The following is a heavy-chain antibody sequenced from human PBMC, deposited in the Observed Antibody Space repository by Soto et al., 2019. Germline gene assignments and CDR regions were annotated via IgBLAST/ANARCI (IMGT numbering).Heavy chain of an antibody. D-gene: IGHD3-16*01. J-gene: IGHJ3*01. V-gene: IGHV3-53*01. CDR2: IYASDST. CDR1: GFTVSSHY. CDR3: ATTLTRLIAFDV. Sequence: TGGSLRLSCAASGFTVSSHYMSWVRQSPGKGLEWVSIIYASDSTFYGDSVKRRCTISRDSSKNTVSLHLNNLRAEDTAVYYCATTLTRLIAFDVWGHGTMVTVS.